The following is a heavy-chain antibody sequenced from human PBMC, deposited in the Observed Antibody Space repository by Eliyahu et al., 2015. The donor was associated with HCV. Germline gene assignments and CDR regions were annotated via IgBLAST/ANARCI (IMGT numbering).Heavy chain of an antibody. V-gene: IGHV3-72*01. Sequence: EVQLVESGGALVQPGGSLRLSCAATGFIFSDHYMDWVXXAPGKGPQWVARIRNKANSYTTEYAASVKGRFTISRDESKNSLYLQMNSLEIEDTAVYYCARGAGASHSRDYYYHALDVWGQGTTVTVSS. CDR3: ARGAGASHSRDYYYHALDV. D-gene: IGHD4/OR15-4a*01. CDR1: GFIFSDHY. J-gene: IGHJ6*02. CDR2: IRNKANSYTT.